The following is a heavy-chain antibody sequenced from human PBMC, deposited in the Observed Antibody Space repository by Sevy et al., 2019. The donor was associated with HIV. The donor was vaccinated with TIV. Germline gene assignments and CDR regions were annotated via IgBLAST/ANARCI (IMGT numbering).Heavy chain of an antibody. D-gene: IGHD3-22*01. CDR3: ARGGAYYYDSSGYYP. V-gene: IGHV3-7*01. CDR2: IKQDRSEK. Sequence: GGSLRLSCAASGFTFSSYWMSWVRQAPGKGLEWVANIKQDRSEKYYVDSVKGRFTISRDNAKNSLYLQMNSLRAEDTAVYYCARGGAYYYDSSGYYPWGQGTLVTVSS. J-gene: IGHJ5*02. CDR1: GFTFSSYW.